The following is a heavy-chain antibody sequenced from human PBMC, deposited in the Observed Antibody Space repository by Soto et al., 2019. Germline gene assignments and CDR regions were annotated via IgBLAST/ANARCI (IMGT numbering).Heavy chain of an antibody. J-gene: IGHJ6*02. CDR2: ISSDSRYI. Sequence: GVSLRLSCAAAGFTLSNYAVNWVRQAPGKGLEWVSYISSDSRYIYHGDSGKGRFTISRDNARNSVYLQMNSLRDEDTAVYYCARIKLVDFFLINVDVYDMDVWGQGTPVTVSS. D-gene: IGHD2-15*01. V-gene: IGHV3-21*01. CDR1: GFTLSNYA. CDR3: ARIKLVDFFLINVDVYDMDV.